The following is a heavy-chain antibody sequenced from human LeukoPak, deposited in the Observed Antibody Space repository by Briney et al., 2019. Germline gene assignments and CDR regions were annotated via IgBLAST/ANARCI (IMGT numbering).Heavy chain of an antibody. CDR3: ARGPYDSSGHRFDY. V-gene: IGHV1-8*03. J-gene: IGHJ4*02. D-gene: IGHD3-22*01. CDR2: MNPNSGNT. Sequence: VASVKVSCKASGYTFSTYDINWVRQATGQGLEWMGWMNPNSGNTGYAQKFQGRVSITRNNSISTAYMELSSLRSEDTAVYYCARGPYDSSGHRFDYWGQGTLVTVSS. CDR1: GYTFSTYD.